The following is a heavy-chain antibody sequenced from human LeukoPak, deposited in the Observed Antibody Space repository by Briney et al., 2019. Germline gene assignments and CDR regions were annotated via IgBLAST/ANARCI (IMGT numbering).Heavy chain of an antibody. V-gene: IGHV4-61*02. Sequence: SQTLSLTCTVSGGSISSGSYYWSWIRQPAGKGLEWIGRIYTSGSTNYNPSLKSRVTISVDMSKNQFSLKLSSVTAADTAVYYCARDNGYNVDYWGQGTLVTVSS. D-gene: IGHD5-24*01. J-gene: IGHJ4*02. CDR3: ARDNGYNVDY. CDR1: GGSISSGSYY. CDR2: IYTSGST.